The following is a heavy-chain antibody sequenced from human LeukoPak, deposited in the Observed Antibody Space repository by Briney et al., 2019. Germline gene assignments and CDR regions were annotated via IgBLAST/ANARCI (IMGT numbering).Heavy chain of an antibody. J-gene: IGHJ6*02. Sequence: GGSLRLSCTTSGFTSSRYSMNWVRQAPGKGLEWVSYISSSSSTIYYADSVKGRFTISRDNAKNSLYLQMNSLRAEDTAVYYCARDRGSGWFDYYYGMDVWGQGTTVTVSS. V-gene: IGHV3-48*04. CDR1: GFTSSRYS. D-gene: IGHD6-19*01. CDR3: ARDRGSGWFDYYYGMDV. CDR2: ISSSSSTI.